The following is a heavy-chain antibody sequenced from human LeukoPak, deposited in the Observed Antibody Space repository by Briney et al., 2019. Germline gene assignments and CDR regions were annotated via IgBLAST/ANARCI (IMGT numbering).Heavy chain of an antibody. CDR1: GGSISTNSYS. Sequence: ASETLSLTCTVSGGSISTNSYSWGWIRQPPGKGLEWIGTFYYSGSTYYSPSLNSRFAISADTSKNQFSLKVSSVTAADTAVYYCARVPYYDFWSGYYTPGNWFDPWGQGTLVTVSS. J-gene: IGHJ5*02. D-gene: IGHD3-3*01. CDR3: ARVPYYDFWSGYYTPGNWFDP. V-gene: IGHV4-39*07. CDR2: FYYSGST.